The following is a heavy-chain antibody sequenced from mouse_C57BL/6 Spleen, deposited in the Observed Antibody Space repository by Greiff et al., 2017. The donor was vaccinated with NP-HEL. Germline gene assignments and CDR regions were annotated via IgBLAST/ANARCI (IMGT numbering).Heavy chain of an antibody. CDR3: ARKSITTVVVDD. Sequence: VQLQQSGAELVKPGASVKLSCKASGYTFTSYWMHWVKQRPGQGLEWIGMIHHNSGSTNYNEKFKSKATLTVDKSSSTAYMQLSSLTSEESAVYYCARKSITTVVVDDWGQGTTLTVSS. J-gene: IGHJ2*01. CDR1: GYTFTSYW. CDR2: IHHNSGST. D-gene: IGHD1-1*01. V-gene: IGHV1-64*01.